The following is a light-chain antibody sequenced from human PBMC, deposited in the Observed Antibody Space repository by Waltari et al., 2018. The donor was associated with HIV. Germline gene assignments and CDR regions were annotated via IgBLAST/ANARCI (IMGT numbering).Light chain of an antibody. CDR2: SAS. CDR3: LHSYSTPFA. Sequence: DIQMTQSPSSVSASVGDRVTITCRASQGIDNRCHWFQQKPGKVPRLIIYSASSWQSGVPSRFSGSGSGTDFALTIRSLQPEDFATYYCLHSYSTPFAFGPGTTVDVK. V-gene: IGKV1-39*01. J-gene: IGKJ3*01. CDR1: QGIDNR.